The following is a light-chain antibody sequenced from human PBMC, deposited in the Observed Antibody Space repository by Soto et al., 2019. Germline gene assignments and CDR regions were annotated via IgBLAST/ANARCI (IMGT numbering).Light chain of an antibody. Sequence: EVVLAQSPVTLSVSPGDGTALSCRASQSVGNNLAWYQQKPGQAPRLLVYGASTRATGVPARFSGSGSGTEFTLTISSLGSEDFAVYFCQQYNKWPLTFGQGTKAEIK. CDR3: QQYNKWPLT. J-gene: IGKJ1*01. V-gene: IGKV3-15*01. CDR2: GAS. CDR1: QSVGNN.